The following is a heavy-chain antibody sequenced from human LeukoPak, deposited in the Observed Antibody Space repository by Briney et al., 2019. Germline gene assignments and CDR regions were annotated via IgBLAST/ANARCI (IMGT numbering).Heavy chain of an antibody. J-gene: IGHJ1*01. V-gene: IGHV3-64*01. D-gene: IGHD4-17*01. CDR1: GFTFSSYA. CDR2: ISRNGDST. Sequence: GGSLRLSCAASGFTFSSYAMHWIRQAPGKGLEYVSAISRNGDSTFHAISVKGRFTISRDNSKNTLYLQMGSLRPEDMAVYYCARMDYSDQFFQHWGQGSLVTVSS. CDR3: ARMDYSDQFFQH.